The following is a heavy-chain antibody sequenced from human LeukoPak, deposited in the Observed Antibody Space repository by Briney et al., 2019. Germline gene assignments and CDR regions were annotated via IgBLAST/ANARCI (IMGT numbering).Heavy chain of an antibody. D-gene: IGHD5-18*01. V-gene: IGHV1-3*01. J-gene: IGHJ4*02. CDR3: ARGREYSYGSRLSLDY. Sequence: GASVKVSCKASGYTFTSYGIHWLRQAPGQRLEWMGWINGDNGNIKYSQKFQDRVTITTDASASAAYMELGSLRSEDTAVYYCARGREYSYGSRLSLDYWGQGTLVTVSS. CDR2: INGDNGNI. CDR1: GYTFTSYG.